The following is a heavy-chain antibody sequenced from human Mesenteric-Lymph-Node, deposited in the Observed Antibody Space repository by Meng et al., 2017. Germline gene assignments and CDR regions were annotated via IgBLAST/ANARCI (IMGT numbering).Heavy chain of an antibody. Sequence: QGPLQDSGPGLVKPSQTLSLTCTVSGGSISSGGYYWSWIRQHPGKGLEWIGYIHSSGSTYYNPSLRSRLTISVDTSKNQFSLKLSSVTAADTAVYYCARTKTMVRGVMFDLWGRGTLVTVSS. CDR2: IHSSGST. J-gene: IGHJ2*01. CDR1: GGSISSGGYY. D-gene: IGHD3-10*01. V-gene: IGHV4-31*03. CDR3: ARTKTMVRGVMFDL.